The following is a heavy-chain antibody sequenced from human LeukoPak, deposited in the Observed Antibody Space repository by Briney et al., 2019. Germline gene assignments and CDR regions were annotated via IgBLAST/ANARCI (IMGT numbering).Heavy chain of an antibody. J-gene: IGHJ4*02. CDR2: VHNSGST. CDR1: GGSITTSDNY. V-gene: IGHV4-39*07. D-gene: IGHD4-11*01. CDR3: ARDGHSNYDY. Sequence: RTSETLFLTCIVSGGSITTSDNYWGWIRQPPGKGLEWIGAVHNSGSTYYNPSLKSRVTMSIDRSTNRFSLKLSSVTAADTAVYYCARDGHSNYDYWGQGTLVTVSS.